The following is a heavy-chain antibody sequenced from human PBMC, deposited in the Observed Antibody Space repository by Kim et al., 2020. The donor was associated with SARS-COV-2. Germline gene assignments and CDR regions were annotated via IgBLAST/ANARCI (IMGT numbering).Heavy chain of an antibody. CDR2: INAGNGNT. V-gene: IGHV1-3*01. CDR3: ARVRIVVVPTGGVSHYGMDV. CDR1: GYTFTSYA. D-gene: IGHD2-2*01. J-gene: IGHJ6*02. Sequence: ASVKVSCKASGYTFTSYAMHWVRQAPGQRLEWMGWINAGNGNTKYSQKFQGRVTITRDTSASTAYMELSSLRSEDTAVYYCARVRIVVVPTGGVSHYGMDVWGQGTTVTVSS.